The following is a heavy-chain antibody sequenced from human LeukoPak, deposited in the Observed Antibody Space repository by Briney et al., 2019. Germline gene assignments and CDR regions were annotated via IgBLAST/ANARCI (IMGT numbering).Heavy chain of an antibody. CDR2: IILIFGTA. CDR3: ARGGPIVVVPAAISDFQH. Sequence: SVKVSCKASGDTFSSYAISWVRQAPGQGLEWMGGIILIFGTANYAQKFQGRVTITADESTSTAYMELSSLRSEDTAVYYCARGGPIVVVPAAISDFQHWGRGTLVTVSS. V-gene: IGHV1-69*01. CDR1: GDTFSSYA. J-gene: IGHJ1*01. D-gene: IGHD2-2*01.